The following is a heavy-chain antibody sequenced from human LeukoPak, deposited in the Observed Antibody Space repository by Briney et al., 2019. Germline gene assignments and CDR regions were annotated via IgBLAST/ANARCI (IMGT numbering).Heavy chain of an antibody. V-gene: IGHV1-18*01. Sequence: GASVKVSCKASGYTFTSYGISWVRQAPGQGLEWMGWISAYNGNTNYAQKLQGRVTMTTDTSTSTAYMDLRSLRSDDTAVYYCARDPQWLVASLFDYWGQGTLVTVSS. J-gene: IGHJ4*02. CDR1: GYTFTSYG. D-gene: IGHD6-19*01. CDR3: ARDPQWLVASLFDY. CDR2: ISAYNGNT.